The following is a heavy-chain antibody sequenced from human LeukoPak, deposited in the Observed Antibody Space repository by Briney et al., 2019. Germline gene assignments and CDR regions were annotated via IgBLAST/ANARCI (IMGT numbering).Heavy chain of an antibody. CDR1: GFTFSSYG. J-gene: IGHJ4*02. Sequence: GGSLRPSCAASGFTFSSYGMHWVRQAPGKGLEWVAVIWYDGSNKYYADSVKGRFTISRDNSKNTLYLQMNSLRAEDTAVYYCARDRYPTTRDVGFDYWGQGTLVTVSS. CDR2: IWYDGSNK. V-gene: IGHV3-33*01. CDR3: ARDRYPTTRDVGFDY. D-gene: IGHD4-17*01.